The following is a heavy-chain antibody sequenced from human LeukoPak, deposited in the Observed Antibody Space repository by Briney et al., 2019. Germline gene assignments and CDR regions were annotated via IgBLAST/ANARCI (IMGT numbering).Heavy chain of an antibody. V-gene: IGHV4-31*03. CDR1: GGSISSGGYY. D-gene: IGHD5-24*01. J-gene: IGHJ5*02. CDR3: ARDRDDSWFDP. CDR2: IYYSGST. Sequence: SETLSLTCTVSGGSISSGGYYWSWIRQLPGKGLEWIGYIYYSGSTHYNPSLKSRVSISVATSKNRFSLRLSSVTAADTAVYYCARDRDDSWFDPWGQGTLVTVSS.